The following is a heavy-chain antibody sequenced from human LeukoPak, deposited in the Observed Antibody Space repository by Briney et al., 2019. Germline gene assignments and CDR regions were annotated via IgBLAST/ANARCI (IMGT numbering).Heavy chain of an antibody. Sequence: GGSLRLSCAASGFTFSRYWMHWVRQAPGKGLVWLSRVYNDGSSTDYADSVKGRFTISRDNAKNTLHLQMNSLRVEDTAVYYCARDVSHDSSGLYDYWGQGALVTVSS. CDR1: GFTFSRYW. D-gene: IGHD3-22*01. J-gene: IGHJ4*02. V-gene: IGHV3-74*01. CDR3: ARDVSHDSSGLYDY. CDR2: VYNDGSST.